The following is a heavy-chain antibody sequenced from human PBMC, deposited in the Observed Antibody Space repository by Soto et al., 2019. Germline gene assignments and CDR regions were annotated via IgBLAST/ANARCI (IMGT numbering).Heavy chain of an antibody. Sequence: GGSLTLSWAASGFTFSSYSMNWVRQAPGKGLERVSSISSSSSYIYYADSVKGRFTISRDNAKNSLYLQMNSLRAEDTAVYYCARDRPGGVVYDYSPVGYYYGMEFWGQWTTGTVSS. J-gene: IGHJ6*02. D-gene: IGHD2-8*02. CDR1: GFTFSSYS. CDR2: ISSSSSYI. CDR3: ARDRPGGVVYDYSPVGYYYGMEF. V-gene: IGHV3-21*01.